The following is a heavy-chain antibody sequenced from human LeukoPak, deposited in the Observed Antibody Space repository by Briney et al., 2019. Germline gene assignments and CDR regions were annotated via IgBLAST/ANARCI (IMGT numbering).Heavy chain of an antibody. CDR2: ISGSGGST. CDR1: GFTFTSYA. V-gene: IGHV3-23*01. J-gene: IGHJ6*02. Sequence: GGSLRLSCAASGFTFTSYAMSWVRQAQGKGLEWVSAISGSGGSTYYADSVKGRFAISRDNSKNTLYLQMNSLRAEDTAVYYCAKDRYYYDSSGYYYYYYGMDVWGQGTTVTVSS. CDR3: AKDRYYYDSSGYYYYYYGMDV. D-gene: IGHD3-22*01.